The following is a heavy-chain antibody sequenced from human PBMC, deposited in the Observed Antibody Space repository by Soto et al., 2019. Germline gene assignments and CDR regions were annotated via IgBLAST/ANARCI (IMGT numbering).Heavy chain of an antibody. J-gene: IGHJ4*01. CDR3: ARAPYEDYAVPEPNYFDS. V-gene: IGHV1-69*01. CDR1: GGTFSTLA. CDR2: IIPIYGRP. Sequence: QVQLVQSGTAVKKPGSSVKVSCKASGGTFSTLAVSWVRQAPGQGLEWMGGIIPIYGRPVYAQKFQGRVTITADESTSRVYMELSRLSSEDTAVYYCARAPYEDYAVPEPNYFDSWGHGTLVTVSS. D-gene: IGHD4-17*01.